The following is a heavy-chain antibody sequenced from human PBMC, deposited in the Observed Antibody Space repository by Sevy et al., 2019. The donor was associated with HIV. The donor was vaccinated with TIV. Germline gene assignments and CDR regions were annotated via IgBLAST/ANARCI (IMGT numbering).Heavy chain of an antibody. V-gene: IGHV5-51*01. CDR3: ARRISTPGEGFFAFDI. CDR1: GYSFTSDW. D-gene: IGHD3-3*01. Sequence: GESLKISCKGSGYSFTSDWIGWVRQMPGKGLEWMGIIYPGDSDTRYSPSFQGQVPISADKSISTAYLQWSSLKASDTAMYYCARRISTPGEGFFAFDIWGQGTMVTVSS. CDR2: IYPGDSDT. J-gene: IGHJ3*02.